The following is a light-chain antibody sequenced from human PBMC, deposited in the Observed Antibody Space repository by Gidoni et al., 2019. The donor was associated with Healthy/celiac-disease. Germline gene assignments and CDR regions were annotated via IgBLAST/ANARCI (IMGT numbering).Light chain of an antibody. CDR1: SRDVGGYNY. V-gene: IGLV2-14*01. Sequence: QSALTQPAPVSGSPGQSITISCTGTSRDVGGYNYVAWDPQHPGKAPNIIIYVVRNRPSGVSSRFSVSKSGHTASLTISGLHAEDEADSYCSSYTSSSTLMVFGGGTNLTVL. J-gene: IGLJ2*01. CDR2: VVR. CDR3: SSYTSSSTLMV.